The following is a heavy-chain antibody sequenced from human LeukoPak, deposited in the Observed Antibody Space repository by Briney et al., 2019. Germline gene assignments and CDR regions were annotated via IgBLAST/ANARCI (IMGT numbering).Heavy chain of an antibody. CDR1: GFTFSTYS. Sequence: TAGTLRLSCAASGFTFSTYSLNRVRQGPGEGLEWISYISSSSRTIYYADSVKGRFTISSDNAKNSLYLQMNSLRAEDTAVYYCARDQDGVTSRYNWFDPWGQGTLVTVSS. CDR3: ARDQDGVTSRYNWFDP. J-gene: IGHJ5*02. D-gene: IGHD2-21*02. CDR2: ISSSSRTI. V-gene: IGHV3-48*01.